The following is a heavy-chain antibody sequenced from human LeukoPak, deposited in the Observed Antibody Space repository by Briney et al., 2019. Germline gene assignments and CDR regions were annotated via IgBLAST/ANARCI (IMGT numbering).Heavy chain of an antibody. J-gene: IGHJ4*02. D-gene: IGHD6-19*01. CDR3: ARRALAVAGHDY. Sequence: SETLSLTCTVSGGSISSSSYYWGWIRQPPGKGLEWIGSIYYSGSTYYNPSLKSRVTISVDTSKNQFSLKLSSVTAADTAVYYCARRALAVAGHDYWGQGTLVTVSS. CDR1: GGSISSSSYY. V-gene: IGHV4-39*01. CDR2: IYYSGST.